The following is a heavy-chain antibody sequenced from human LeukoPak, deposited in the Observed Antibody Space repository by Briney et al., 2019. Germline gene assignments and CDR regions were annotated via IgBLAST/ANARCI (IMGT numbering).Heavy chain of an antibody. CDR1: GFTFSSYA. CDR3: AKDRDSSWYVIWFDP. D-gene: IGHD6-13*01. J-gene: IGHJ5*02. CDR2: ISGSGGST. Sequence: GGSLRLSCAASGFTFSSYAMSWVRQAPGKGLEWVSAISGSGGSTYYADSVKGRFTISRDNSKSTLYLQMNSLRAEDTAVYYCAKDRDSSWYVIWFDPWGQGTLVTVSS. V-gene: IGHV3-23*01.